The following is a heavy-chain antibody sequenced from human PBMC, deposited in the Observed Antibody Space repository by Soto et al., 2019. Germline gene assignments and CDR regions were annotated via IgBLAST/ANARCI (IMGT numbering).Heavy chain of an antibody. CDR3: ARETSAMVNYYYYYGMDV. CDR2: ISSSSSYT. Sequence: GGSLRLSCAASGFTFSDYYMSWIRQAPGKGLEWVSYISSSSSYTNYADSVKGRFTISRDNAKNSLYLQMNSLRAEDTAVYYCARETSAMVNYYYYYGMDVWGQGTTVTVSS. J-gene: IGHJ6*02. D-gene: IGHD5-18*01. V-gene: IGHV3-11*06. CDR1: GFTFSDYY.